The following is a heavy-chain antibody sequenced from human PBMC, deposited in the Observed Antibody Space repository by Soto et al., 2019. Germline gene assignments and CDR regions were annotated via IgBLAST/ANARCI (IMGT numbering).Heavy chain of an antibody. V-gene: IGHV3-33*01. Sequence: GGSLRLSCAASGFTFSSYGMHWVRQAPGKGLEWVAVIWYDGSNKYYADSVKGRFTISRDNSKNTLYLQMNSLRAEDTAVYYCARERGIAAALVNPYYYYYYGMDVWGQGTTVTVSS. CDR3: ARERGIAAALVNPYYYYYYGMDV. CDR1: GFTFSSYG. J-gene: IGHJ6*02. CDR2: IWYDGSNK. D-gene: IGHD6-13*01.